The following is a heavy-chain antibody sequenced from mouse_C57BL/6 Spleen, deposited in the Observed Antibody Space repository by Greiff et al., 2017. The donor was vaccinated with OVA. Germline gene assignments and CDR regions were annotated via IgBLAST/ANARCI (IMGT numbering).Heavy chain of an antibody. Sequence: VQLQQSGAELVRPGTSVKVSCKASGYAFTNYLIEWVKQRPGQGLEWIGVINPGSGGTNYNEKFKGKATLTADKSSSTAYMQLSSLTSEDSAVYFCARRGYDYDGFDYWGQGTTLTVSS. V-gene: IGHV1-54*01. CDR1: GYAFTNYL. CDR2: INPGSGGT. CDR3: ARRGYDYDGFDY. J-gene: IGHJ2*01. D-gene: IGHD2-4*01.